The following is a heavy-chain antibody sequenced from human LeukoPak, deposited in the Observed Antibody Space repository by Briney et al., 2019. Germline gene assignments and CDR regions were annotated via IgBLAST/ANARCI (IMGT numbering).Heavy chain of an antibody. J-gene: IGHJ5*02. CDR1: GGSITSTNYY. CDR3: ARLAIPASIESWFDP. V-gene: IGHV4-39*02. D-gene: IGHD2-2*02. CDR2: FYYSGGT. Sequence: SETLSLTCTVSGGSITSTNYYWRWIRQPPGKGLEWIGSFYYSGGTYYNPSLKSRVTISVDTSKNHFSLKLSSVTAADTAVYYCARLAIPASIESWFDPWGQGTLVTVSS.